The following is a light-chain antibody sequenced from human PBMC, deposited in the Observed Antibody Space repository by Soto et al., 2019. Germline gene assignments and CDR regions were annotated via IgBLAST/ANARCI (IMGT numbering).Light chain of an antibody. CDR3: QQYGSSSYT. CDR1: QSVASSY. Sequence: ELVLTQSPGTLSLSPGEGATLSCRASQSVASSYLAWYQQKPGQAPRLLIYGASNRATGIPDRFSGGGSGTDFTLTISRLEPEDFAVYYCQQYGSSSYTFGQGTKLEIK. V-gene: IGKV3-20*01. J-gene: IGKJ2*01. CDR2: GAS.